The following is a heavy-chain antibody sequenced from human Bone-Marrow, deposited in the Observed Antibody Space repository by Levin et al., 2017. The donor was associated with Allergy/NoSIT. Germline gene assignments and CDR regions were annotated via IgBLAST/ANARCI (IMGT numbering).Heavy chain of an antibody. D-gene: IGHD2-15*01. J-gene: IGHJ2*01. CDR2: FDPEDGET. Sequence: KPGESLKISCKVSGYTLTELSMHWVRQAPGKGLEWMGGFDPEDGETIYAQKFQGRVTMTEDTSTDTAYMELSSLRSEDTAVYYCATRLPIVVVVAATATDYWYFDLWGRGTLVTVSS. CDR3: ATRLPIVVVVAATATDYWYFDL. V-gene: IGHV1-24*01. CDR1: GYTLTELS.